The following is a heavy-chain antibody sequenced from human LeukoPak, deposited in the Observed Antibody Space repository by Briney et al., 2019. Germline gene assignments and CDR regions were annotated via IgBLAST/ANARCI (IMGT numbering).Heavy chain of an antibody. CDR3: ARDARHRYCSSTSCYRGWLDP. J-gene: IGHJ5*02. Sequence: GASVKVSCKTSGYTFISYDINWVRQAPGQGLEWMGGIIPIFGTANYAQKFQGRVTITADESTSTAYMELSSLRSEDTAVYYCARDARHRYCSSTSCYRGWLDPWGQGTLVTVSS. CDR2: IIPIFGTA. V-gene: IGHV1-69*13. CDR1: GYTFISYD. D-gene: IGHD2-2*01.